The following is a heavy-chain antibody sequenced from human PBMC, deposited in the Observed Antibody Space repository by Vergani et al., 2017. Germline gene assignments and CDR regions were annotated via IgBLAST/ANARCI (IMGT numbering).Heavy chain of an antibody. CDR2: ISSDGGST. CDR3: AGPQGTSAYYYGGFDY. Sequence: QVQLVESGGGVVQPGGSLRLSCAASGFTFNSYGMHWVRQAPGKGLGWVSTISSDGGSTYYADSVKGRFTISRDNSKNTLSLQMNSLTAEDTAIYYCAGPQGTSAYYYGGFDYWDQGILVTVSA. CDR1: GFTFNSYG. J-gene: IGHJ4*02. D-gene: IGHD3-22*01. V-gene: IGHV3-NL1*01.